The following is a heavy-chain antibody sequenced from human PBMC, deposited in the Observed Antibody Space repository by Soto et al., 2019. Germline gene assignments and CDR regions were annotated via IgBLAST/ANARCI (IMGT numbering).Heavy chain of an antibody. J-gene: IGHJ4*02. V-gene: IGHV3-53*04. CDR2: IYSGGST. Sequence: GGSLRLSCAASGFTVSSNYMSWVRQAPGKGLEWVSVIYSGGSTYYADSVKGRFTISRHNSKNTLYLQMNSLRAEDTAVYYCARAHPHLGELSPADWGQGTLVTVSS. D-gene: IGHD3-16*02. CDR1: GFTVSSNY. CDR3: ARAHPHLGELSPAD.